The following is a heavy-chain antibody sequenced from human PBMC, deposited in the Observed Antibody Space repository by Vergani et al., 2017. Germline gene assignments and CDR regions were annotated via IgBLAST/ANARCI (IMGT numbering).Heavy chain of an antibody. J-gene: IGHJ4*02. V-gene: IGHV4-38-2*02. Sequence: QVQLKESGPGLVKPSETLSLTCTVSNFFISSNAYYWGWIRQAPGRGLECIGSLHHNGATSHNPALRRRVTMSVDTSKNQFSLSLNSATAADTAIYYCAGDGRRPSSNNCDRFEYWGQGITVTVSS. D-gene: IGHD3-22*01. CDR2: LHHNGAT. CDR3: AGDGRRPSSNNCDRFEY. CDR1: NFFISSNAYY.